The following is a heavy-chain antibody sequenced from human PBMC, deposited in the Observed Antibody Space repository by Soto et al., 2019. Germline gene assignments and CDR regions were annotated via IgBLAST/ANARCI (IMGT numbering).Heavy chain of an antibody. Sequence: GGSLRLSCAASGFTFGDYTMSWFRQAPGKGLEWVGFFRGEAHGGTTEYAASVKGRFTISRDDSKSIAYLQMNSLETEDTALYYCTRARDCSSTSCLDYYYYGMDVWGHGTTVTVSS. CDR1: GFTFGDYT. CDR2: FRGEAHGGTT. CDR3: TRARDCSSTSCLDYYYYGMDV. D-gene: IGHD2-2*01. J-gene: IGHJ6*02. V-gene: IGHV3-49*03.